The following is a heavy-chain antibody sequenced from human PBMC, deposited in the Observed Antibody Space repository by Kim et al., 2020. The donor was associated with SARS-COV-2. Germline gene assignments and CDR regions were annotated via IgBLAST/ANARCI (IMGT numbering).Heavy chain of an antibody. D-gene: IGHD2-15*01. CDR3: ARDAPPLGVVVVADY. V-gene: IGHV1-18*01. CDR2: ISAYNGNT. Sequence: ASVKVSCKASGYTFTSYGISWVRQAPGQGLEWMGWISAYNGNTNYAQKLQGRVTMTTDTSTSTAYMELRSLRSDDTAVYYCARDAPPLGVVVVADYWGQGTLLTVSS. CDR1: GYTFTSYG. J-gene: IGHJ4*02.